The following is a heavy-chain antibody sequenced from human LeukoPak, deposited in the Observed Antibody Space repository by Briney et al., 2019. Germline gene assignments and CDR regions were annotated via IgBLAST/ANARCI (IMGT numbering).Heavy chain of an antibody. D-gene: IGHD3-10*01. CDR2: ISAYNGNT. J-gene: IGHJ6*02. Sequence: GASVKVSCKASGYTFTSYGISWVRQAPGQGLEWMGWISAYNGNTNYAQKLQGRVTMTTDTSTSTAYMELRSLRSDDTAVYYCAREQITMVRGYYYYYGMDVWGQGTTVTVSS. V-gene: IGHV1-18*01. CDR1: GYTFTSYG. CDR3: AREQITMVRGYYYYYGMDV.